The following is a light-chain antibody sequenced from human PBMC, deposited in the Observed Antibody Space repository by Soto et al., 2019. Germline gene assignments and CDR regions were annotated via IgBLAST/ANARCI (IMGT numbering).Light chain of an antibody. J-gene: IGLJ3*02. Sequence: QSALIQPPSVSGSPGQSVTISCTGTSSDVGSYNLVSWYQQHPGKAPKLMIYEGSKRPSGVSNRFSGSKSGNTASLTISGLQAEDEADYYCCSYAGSSTFDWVFGGGTKLTVL. CDR2: EGS. CDR1: SSDVGSYNL. V-gene: IGLV2-23*03. CDR3: CSYAGSSTFDWV.